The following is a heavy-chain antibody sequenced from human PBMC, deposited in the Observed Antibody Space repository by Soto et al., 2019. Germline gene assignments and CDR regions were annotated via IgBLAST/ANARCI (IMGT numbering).Heavy chain of an antibody. D-gene: IGHD3-3*01. V-gene: IGHV3-23*01. Sequence: GGSLRLSCAASGFTFSSYAMSWVRQAPGKGLEWVSAISGSGGSTYYADSVKGRFTISRDNSKNTLYLQMNSLRAEDTAVYYCAKASHYDFWSGYYYYFDYWGQGTLDTVPS. CDR1: GFTFSSYA. CDR3: AKASHYDFWSGYYYYFDY. CDR2: ISGSGGST. J-gene: IGHJ4*02.